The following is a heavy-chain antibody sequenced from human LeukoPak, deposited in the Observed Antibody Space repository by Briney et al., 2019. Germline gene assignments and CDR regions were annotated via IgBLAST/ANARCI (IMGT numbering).Heavy chain of an antibody. CDR3: ARDVMGATIFSDY. V-gene: IGHV1-69*05. Sequence: ASVKVSCKASGDTFISYAISWVRQAPGQGLEWMGGIIPMFDTTNYAQNFQGRLTITTDESTSTAYMELSSLRSDDTAVYYCARDVMGATIFSDYWDQGTLVTVSS. CDR2: IIPMFDTT. D-gene: IGHD1-26*01. CDR1: GDTFISYA. J-gene: IGHJ4*02.